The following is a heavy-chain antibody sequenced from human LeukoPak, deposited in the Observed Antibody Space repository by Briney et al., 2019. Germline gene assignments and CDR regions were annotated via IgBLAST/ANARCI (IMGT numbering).Heavy chain of an antibody. V-gene: IGHV1-2*02. J-gene: IGHJ4*02. CDR3: ARRKTFKAIYYFDY. Sequence: ASVKVSCKASGYTFTDYYMHWVRQAPGQGLEWMGWINPNSGGTNYAQKFQGRVTMTRDTSISTAYMELSRLRSDDTAVYYCARRKTFKAIYYFDYWGQGTLVTVSS. CDR2: INPNSGGT. CDR1: GYTFTDYY. D-gene: IGHD3-3*02.